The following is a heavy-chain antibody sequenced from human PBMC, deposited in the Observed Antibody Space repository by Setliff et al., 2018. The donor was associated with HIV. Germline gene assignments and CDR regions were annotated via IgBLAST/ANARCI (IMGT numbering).Heavy chain of an antibody. CDR1: GYSISSGCY. CDR2: MYHTGST. Sequence: PSETLSLTCAVSGYSISSGCYWGWTRQPPGKGLEWIGSMYHTGSTYYSPSLNSRVTISVDTSKNQFSLKLRSVTAADTAVYYCARQPLYNDYDWRSYYFDYWGQGSLVTVSS. CDR3: ARQPLYNDYDWRSYYFDY. V-gene: IGHV4-38-2*01. J-gene: IGHJ4*02. D-gene: IGHD5-12*01.